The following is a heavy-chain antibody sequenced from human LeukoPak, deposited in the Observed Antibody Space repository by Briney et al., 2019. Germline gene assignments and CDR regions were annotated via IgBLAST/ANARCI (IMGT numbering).Heavy chain of an antibody. J-gene: IGHJ3*02. CDR3: ARGEAPGLGAFDI. CDR1: GGSISSGSYY. V-gene: IGHV4-61*02. CDR2: IYTSGST. Sequence: TLSLTCTVSGGSISSGSYYWSWIRQPAGKGLEWIGRIYTSGSTNYNPSLKSRVTISVDTSKNQFSLKLSSGTASDTAVYYCARGEAPGLGAFDIWGQGTMVTVSS. D-gene: IGHD3-16*01.